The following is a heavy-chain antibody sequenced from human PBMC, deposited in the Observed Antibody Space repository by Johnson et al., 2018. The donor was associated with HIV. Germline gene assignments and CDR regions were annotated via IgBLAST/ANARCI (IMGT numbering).Heavy chain of an antibody. Sequence: VQLVESGGGLVQPGGSLRLSCAASGFTFSSYWMSWVRQAPGKGLEWVANIKQDGSEKYYVDSVKGRFTISRDNAKNSLYLQMNSLRAEDTAVYYCARRSWVLLPAFYFLGQGTIVTVLS. CDR2: IKQDGSEK. J-gene: IGHJ3*01. CDR3: ARRSWVLLPAFYF. V-gene: IGHV3-7*05. D-gene: IGHD2-15*01. CDR1: GFTFSSYW.